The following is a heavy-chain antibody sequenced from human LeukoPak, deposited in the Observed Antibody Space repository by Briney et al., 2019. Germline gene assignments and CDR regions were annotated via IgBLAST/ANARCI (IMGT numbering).Heavy chain of an antibody. D-gene: IGHD6-13*01. V-gene: IGHV3-48*03. CDR2: ISSSGSTI. CDR3: ARVPYLPYSSSWYRDWYFDL. CDR1: GFTFSSYE. J-gene: IGHJ2*01. Sequence: GGSLRLSCAASGFTFSSYEMNWVRQAPGKGLEWVSYISSSGSTIYYADSVKGRFTISRDNAKDSPYLQMNSLRAEDTAVYYCARVPYLPYSSSWYRDWYFDLWGRGTLVTVSS.